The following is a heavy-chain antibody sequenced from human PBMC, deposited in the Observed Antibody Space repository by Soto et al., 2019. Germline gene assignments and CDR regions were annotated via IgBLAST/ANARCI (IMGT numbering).Heavy chain of an antibody. Sequence: QVQLVQSGAEVKKPGSSVKVSCKASGGTFSSYTISWVRQAPGQGLEWMGRIIPILGRANYAQKFQGRVTITADKSTSTAYMELSSLRSEDTAVYYCAREMEKGTTGTHYYYYMDVWGKGTTVTVSS. CDR3: AREMEKGTTGTHYYYYMDV. V-gene: IGHV1-69*08. CDR2: IIPILGRA. D-gene: IGHD1-1*01. J-gene: IGHJ6*03. CDR1: GGTFSSYT.